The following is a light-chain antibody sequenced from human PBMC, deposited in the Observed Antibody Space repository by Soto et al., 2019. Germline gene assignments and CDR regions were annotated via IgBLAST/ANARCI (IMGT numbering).Light chain of an antibody. Sequence: EIVLTQSPGTLSLSPGERATLSCRASQRVSSAYLAWYQQKPGQAPRLLMYGASNRATGTPDRFSGSGSGTDFTLTISRLEPEDLAVYYCQQYDNWGTFVPGTKVDIK. CDR2: GAS. CDR3: QQYDNWGT. V-gene: IGKV3-20*01. J-gene: IGKJ3*01. CDR1: QRVSSAY.